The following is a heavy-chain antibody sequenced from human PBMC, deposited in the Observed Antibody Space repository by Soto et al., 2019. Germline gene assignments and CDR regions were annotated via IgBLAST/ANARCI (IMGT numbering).Heavy chain of an antibody. CDR1: GFTFSSYF. D-gene: IGHD3-10*01. CDR3: TRGYYGPDY. J-gene: IGHJ4*02. V-gene: IGHV3-74*01. Sequence: EVQLVESGGGSVQPGGSRRLSCAASGFTFSSYFMYWVRQAPGKGLVWVSRIDNDGGTTNYADSVKGRFTISRDNAKNTLYLQMNSRRAEDTDVYYCTRGYYGPDYWGQGTLVTVSS. CDR2: IDNDGGTT.